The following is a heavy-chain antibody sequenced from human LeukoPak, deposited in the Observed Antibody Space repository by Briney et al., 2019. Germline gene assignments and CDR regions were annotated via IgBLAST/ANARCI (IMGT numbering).Heavy chain of an antibody. V-gene: IGHV3-7*01. J-gene: IGHJ4*02. CDR1: GFTFTNNW. CDR2: IKPDDSEI. D-gene: IGHD5-18*01. Sequence: GGSLTLSCAASGFTFTNNWMTWVRQAPGKGLEWVANIKPDDSEIYYVGSVKGRFTISRDNAKNSVYLQMNSLRAEDTAVYYCARASPERGYSYGPLDNYFDYWGQGTLVTVSS. CDR3: ARASPERGYSYGPLDNYFDY.